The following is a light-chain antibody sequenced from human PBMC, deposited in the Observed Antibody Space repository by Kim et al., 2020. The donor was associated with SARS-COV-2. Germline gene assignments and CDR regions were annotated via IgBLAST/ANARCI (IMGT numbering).Light chain of an antibody. J-gene: IGLJ2*01. CDR2: DVT. V-gene: IGLV2-11*01. CDR1: SNILGFYNY. CDR3: CSYAGDYVI. Sequence: PGQSVTIPCTGASNILGFYNYVSWYQHHPGRAPKLIIYDVTKRPSGVPDRFSGSKSGNTASLTVSGLQSEDEADYYCCSYAGDYVIFGGGTQLTVL.